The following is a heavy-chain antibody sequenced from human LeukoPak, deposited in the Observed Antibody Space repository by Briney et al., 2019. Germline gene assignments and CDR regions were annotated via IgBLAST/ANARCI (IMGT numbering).Heavy chain of an antibody. CDR2: IYPDDSDI. CDR3: ARRPEGLYNDVFGI. Sequence: HGESLKISCQGSGYTFSTHWIGWVRQMPGKGLELMGVIYPDDSDIRYRPSFHGHVTMSVDKSTNTAHLQWRSLKASDSGMYYCARRPEGLYNDVFGIWGQGTMVTVSS. J-gene: IGHJ3*02. D-gene: IGHD1-1*01. V-gene: IGHV5-51*01. CDR1: GYTFSTHW.